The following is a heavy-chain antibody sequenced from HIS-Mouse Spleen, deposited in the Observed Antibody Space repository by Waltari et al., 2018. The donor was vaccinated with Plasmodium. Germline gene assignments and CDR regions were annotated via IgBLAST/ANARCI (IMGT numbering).Heavy chain of an antibody. Sequence: QVQLVQSGAEVKKPGASVKVSCKASGYTFTSYGISWVRQALGQGFEWMGWISPYNGNTNFAHKLQSRVTMTTDTSTSTDYMALRSLRSDDTAVYYCARGSAGDAFDIWGQGTMVTVSS. J-gene: IGHJ3*02. CDR2: ISPYNGNT. CDR1: GYTFTSYG. D-gene: IGHD6-19*01. CDR3: ARGSAGDAFDI. V-gene: IGHV1-18*01.